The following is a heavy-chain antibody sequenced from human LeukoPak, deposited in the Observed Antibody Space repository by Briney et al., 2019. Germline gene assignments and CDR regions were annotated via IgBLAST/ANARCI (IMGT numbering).Heavy chain of an antibody. CDR2: INPNSGGT. CDR1: GYTFTGYY. Sequence: ASVKVSCKASGYTFTGYYMHWVRQAPGQGLEWTGWINPNSGGTNYAQKFQGRVTMTRDTSISTAYMELSRLRSDDTAVYYCARGPFRTAMASRDFDYWGQGTLVTVSS. CDR3: ARGPFRTAMASRDFDY. D-gene: IGHD5-18*01. J-gene: IGHJ4*02. V-gene: IGHV1-2*02.